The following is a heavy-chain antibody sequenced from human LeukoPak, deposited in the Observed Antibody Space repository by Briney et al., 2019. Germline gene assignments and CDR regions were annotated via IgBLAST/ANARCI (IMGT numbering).Heavy chain of an antibody. Sequence: GGSLRLSCAASGFTVNSYAMSWVRQGPGKGLEWVSTISGSGDNTYYADSVRDRFTISRDNSKNSLYLQMNSLRAEDTAVYYCARGGWAVVPAVGFDYWGQGTLVTVSS. D-gene: IGHD2-2*01. CDR1: GFTVNSYA. CDR2: ISGSGDNT. V-gene: IGHV3-23*01. J-gene: IGHJ4*02. CDR3: ARGGWAVVPAVGFDY.